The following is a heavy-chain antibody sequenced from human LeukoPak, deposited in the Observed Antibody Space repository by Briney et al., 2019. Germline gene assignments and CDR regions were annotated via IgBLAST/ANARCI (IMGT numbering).Heavy chain of an antibody. J-gene: IGHJ4*02. CDR3: VRDAYGSVKDYFDY. V-gene: IGHV1-18*01. CDR2: SSAYNGNT. Sequence: GASVKVSCKASGYTFTNYGISWVRQAPGQGREWGGWSSAYNGNTNYAQKVTNYAQKLQGRVTMTTDTSTSTAYMELRSLRSDDTAVYYCVRDAYGSVKDYFDYWGQGTLVTVSS. CDR1: GYTFTNYG. D-gene: IGHD3-10*01.